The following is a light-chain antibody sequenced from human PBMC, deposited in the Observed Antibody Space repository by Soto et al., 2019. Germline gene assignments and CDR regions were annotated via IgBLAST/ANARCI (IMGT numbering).Light chain of an antibody. CDR1: QGISSY. CDR3: QQYYSYPVT. Sequence: AIRMTQSPSSFSASTGDRVTITCRAGQGISSYLAWYQQKPGKAPKLLIYAASTLQSGVPSRFSGSGSGTDVTLTISCLQSDDFATYYCQQYYSYPVTFGQGTRLEIK. CDR2: AAS. J-gene: IGKJ5*01. V-gene: IGKV1-8*01.